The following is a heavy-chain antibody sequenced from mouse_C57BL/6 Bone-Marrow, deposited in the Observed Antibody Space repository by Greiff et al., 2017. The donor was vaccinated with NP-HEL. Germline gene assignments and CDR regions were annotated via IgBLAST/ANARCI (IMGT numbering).Heavy chain of an antibody. D-gene: IGHD2-9*01. V-gene: IGHV5-4*01. CDR2: ISDGGSYT. Sequence: EVMLVESGGGLVKPGGSLKLSCAASGFTFSSYAMSWVRQTPEKRLEWVATISDGGSYTYYPDNVKGRFTISRDNAKNNLYLQMSHLKSEDTAMYYCARDSPYYGYDVGFAYWGQGTLVTVSA. CDR1: GFTFSSYA. J-gene: IGHJ3*01. CDR3: ARDSPYYGYDVGFAY.